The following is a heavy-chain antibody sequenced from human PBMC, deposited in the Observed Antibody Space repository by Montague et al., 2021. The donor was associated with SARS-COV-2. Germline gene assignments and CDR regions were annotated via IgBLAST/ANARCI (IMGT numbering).Heavy chain of an antibody. D-gene: IGHD6-19*01. J-gene: IGHJ4*02. CDR1: GGSISNSNW. CDR2: IYHSGST. Sequence: SETLSLTCAVSGGSISNSNWWSWVRQPPGKGLEWIGEIYHSGSTNYNPSLKSRVTISVDKSKNQFSLKLSSVTAADTAVYYCARDSSGWSRFDYWGQGTLVTVSS. V-gene: IGHV4-4*02. CDR3: ARDSSGWSRFDY.